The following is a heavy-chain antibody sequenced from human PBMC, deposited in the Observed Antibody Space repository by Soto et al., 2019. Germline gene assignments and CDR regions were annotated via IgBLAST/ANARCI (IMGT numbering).Heavy chain of an antibody. V-gene: IGHV3-33*01. Sequence: PGGSLRLSCAASGFTFSSYGMHWVRQAPGKGLEWVAVIWYDGSNKYYADSVKGRFTISRDNSKNTLYLQMNSLRAEDTAVYYCARGKRPYDFWSGYFDYWGQGTLVTVSS. D-gene: IGHD3-3*01. CDR1: GFTFSSYG. J-gene: IGHJ4*02. CDR3: ARGKRPYDFWSGYFDY. CDR2: IWYDGSNK.